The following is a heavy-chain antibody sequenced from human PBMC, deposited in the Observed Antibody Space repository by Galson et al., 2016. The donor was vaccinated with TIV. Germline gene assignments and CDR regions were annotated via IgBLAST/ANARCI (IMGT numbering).Heavy chain of an antibody. J-gene: IGHJ6*02. D-gene: IGHD2-15*01. Sequence: TLSLTCIVSSGSISSGNYHWTWIRQPAGKGLEWIGRIYASGSTTYNAFLKRRVTMSVDTSKNQFSLKVNSVSAADTAVYYCARACRAALSGGSCLSAVDVWGQGTTVIVSS. CDR3: ARACRAALSGGSCLSAVDV. CDR1: SGSISSGNYH. CDR2: IYASGST. V-gene: IGHV4-61*02.